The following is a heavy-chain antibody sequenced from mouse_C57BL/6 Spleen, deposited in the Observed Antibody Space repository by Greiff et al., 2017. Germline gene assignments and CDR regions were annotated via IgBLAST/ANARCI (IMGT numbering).Heavy chain of an antibody. Sequence: QESGAELVRPGASVTLSCKASGYTFTDYEMHWVKQTPVHGLEWIGAIDPETGGTAYNQKFKGKAILTADKSSSTAYMELRSLTSEDSAVYYCTREGIYGNYEGFAYWGQGTLVTVSA. J-gene: IGHJ3*01. D-gene: IGHD2-1*01. CDR2: IDPETGGT. CDR1: GYTFTDYE. CDR3: TREGIYGNYEGFAY. V-gene: IGHV1-15*01.